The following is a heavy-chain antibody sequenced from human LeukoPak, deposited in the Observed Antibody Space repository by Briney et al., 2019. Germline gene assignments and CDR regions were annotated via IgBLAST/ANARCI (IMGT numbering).Heavy chain of an antibody. J-gene: IGHJ4*02. D-gene: IGHD2-2*01. Sequence: ASVKVSCKASGGTFSSYTISWVRQAPGQGLEWMGRIIPILGIANYAQKFQGRVTITTDESTSTAYMELSSLRSEDTAVYYCARALVVPAALATLDYWGQGTLVTVSS. CDR1: GGTFSSYT. CDR3: ARALVVPAALATLDY. V-gene: IGHV1-69*16. CDR2: IIPILGIA.